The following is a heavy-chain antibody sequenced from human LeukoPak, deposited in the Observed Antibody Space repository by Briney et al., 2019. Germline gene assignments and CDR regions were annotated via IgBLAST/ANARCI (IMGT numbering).Heavy chain of an antibody. D-gene: IGHD3-22*01. J-gene: IGHJ3*02. CDR3: ARVGSRIVVVIRSDAFDI. Sequence: SETLSLTCTVSGGSISSSSYYWGWIRQPPGKGLEWIGSIYYSGSTYYNPSLKSRVTISVDTSKNQFSLKLSSVTAVDTAVYYCARVGSRIVVVIRSDAFDIWGQGTMVTVSS. V-gene: IGHV4-39*07. CDR1: GGSISSSSYY. CDR2: IYYSGST.